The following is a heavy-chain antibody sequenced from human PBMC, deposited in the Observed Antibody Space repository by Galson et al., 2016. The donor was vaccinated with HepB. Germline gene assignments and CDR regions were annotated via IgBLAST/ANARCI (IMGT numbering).Heavy chain of an antibody. D-gene: IGHD3-22*01. V-gene: IGHV3-30*18. CDR2: MSYDGSTK. CDR1: GFTFSGYG. J-gene: IGHJ4*02. Sequence: SLRLSCAASGFTFSGYGMHWVRQAPGKGLEWVSLMSYDGSTKYYADSVKGRFTISRDNSKNTLYLQMNSLRAEDTAGYYCAKGSLSGYVGGIDFWGQGTLVTVSS. CDR3: AKGSLSGYVGGIDF.